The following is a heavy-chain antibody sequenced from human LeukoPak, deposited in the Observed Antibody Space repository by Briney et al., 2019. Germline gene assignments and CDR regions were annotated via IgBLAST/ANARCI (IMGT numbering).Heavy chain of an antibody. J-gene: IGHJ4*02. D-gene: IGHD4-11*01. CDR1: GFTVSSNY. V-gene: IGHV3-53*01. CDR2: IYSGGST. CDR3: AKMGSNYVGGYFDY. Sequence: GGSLRLSCAASGFTVSSNYMSWVRQAPGKGLEWVSVIYSGGSTYYSDSVKGRFTISRDNSKNMLWLQMNSLRAEDTAVYYCAKMGSNYVGGYFDYWGQGTLVTVSS.